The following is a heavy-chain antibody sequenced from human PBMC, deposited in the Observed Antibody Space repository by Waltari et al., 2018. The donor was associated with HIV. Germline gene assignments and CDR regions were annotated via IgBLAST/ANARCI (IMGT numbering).Heavy chain of an antibody. CDR2: IKQVGSEI. CDR1: GFTFSSYW. Sequence: EVQLVESGGGLVQPGGSLRLSCAASGFTFSSYWMSWVRQAPGKGLEWGANIKQVGSEIDYVDSVKGRFTISRDNAKNSLYLQMNSLRAEDTAVYFCARRGGRSSPLGYWGQGTLVTVSS. J-gene: IGHJ4*02. V-gene: IGHV3-7*01. D-gene: IGHD6-13*01. CDR3: ARRGGRSSPLGY.